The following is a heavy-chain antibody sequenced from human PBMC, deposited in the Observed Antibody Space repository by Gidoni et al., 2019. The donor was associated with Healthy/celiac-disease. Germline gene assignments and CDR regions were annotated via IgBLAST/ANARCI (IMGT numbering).Heavy chain of an antibody. D-gene: IGHD6-19*01. J-gene: IGHJ4*02. CDR1: GFTFSNAW. CDR2: NKSKTDGGTT. V-gene: IGHV3-15*01. Sequence: EVQLVESGGGLVKPGGSLRLSCAASGFTFSNAWMSWVRQAPGKGLEWVGRNKSKTDGGTTDYAAPVKGRFTISRDDSKNTLYLQMNSLKTEDTAVYYCTTQCRDYFDYWGQGTLVTVSS. CDR3: TTQCRDYFDY.